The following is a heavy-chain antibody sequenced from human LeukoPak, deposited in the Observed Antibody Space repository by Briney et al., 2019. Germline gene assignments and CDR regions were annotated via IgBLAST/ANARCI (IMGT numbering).Heavy chain of an antibody. CDR2: INHSGST. CDR1: GGSFSGYY. V-gene: IGHV4-34*01. Sequence: SETLSLTCAVFGGSFSGYYWSWIRQPPGKGLEWIGEINHSGSTNYNPSLKSRVTISVDTSKNQFSLKLSSVTAADTAVYYCARGAWYFDLWGRGTLVTVSS. CDR3: ARGAWYFDL. J-gene: IGHJ2*01.